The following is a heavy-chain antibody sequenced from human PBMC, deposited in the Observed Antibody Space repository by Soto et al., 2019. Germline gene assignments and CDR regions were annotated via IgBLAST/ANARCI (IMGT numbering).Heavy chain of an antibody. CDR3: PRGPPNWGFDY. V-gene: IGHV1-8*01. J-gene: IGHJ4*02. Sequence: QVQLVQSGAEVKKPGASVKVSCKASGDTFTSYDINWVRQATGQGLEWMGWMSPNSGNTGYAQKFQGRVTMTSDTSINTAYMELSSLRSEDTAFYYCPRGPPNWGFDYWGQGSQVTVSS. D-gene: IGHD7-27*01. CDR2: MSPNSGNT. CDR1: GDTFTSYD.